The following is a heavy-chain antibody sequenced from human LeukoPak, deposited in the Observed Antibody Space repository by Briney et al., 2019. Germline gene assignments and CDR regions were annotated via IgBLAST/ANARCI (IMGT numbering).Heavy chain of an antibody. V-gene: IGHV4-31*03. CDR1: GGSISSGGYY. J-gene: IGHJ4*02. CDR2: IYYSGST. D-gene: IGHD3-9*01. CDR3: TKTTEYDILTGSLFDY. Sequence: PSETLSLTCTVSGGSISSGGYYWSWIRQHPGKGLEWIGYIYYSGSTHYNPSLKSRVTISVDTSKNQFSLKLSSVTAADTAVYYCTKTTEYDILTGSLFDYWGQGTLVTVSS.